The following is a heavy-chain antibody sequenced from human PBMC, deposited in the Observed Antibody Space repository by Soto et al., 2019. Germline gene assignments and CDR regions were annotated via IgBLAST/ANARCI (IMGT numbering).Heavy chain of an antibody. CDR1: GYTFTSYD. D-gene: IGHD6-19*01. CDR2: MNPNSGNT. V-gene: IGHV1-8*01. CDR3: ARERSSGWYVDY. Sequence: QVQLVQSGAEVKKPGASVKVSCKASGYTFTSYDINWVRQATGQGLEWMGWMNPNSGNTGYAQKFQGRVTMTRNTSITTAYMELSRLRSGDTAVYYCARERSSGWYVDYWGQGTLVTVSS. J-gene: IGHJ4*02.